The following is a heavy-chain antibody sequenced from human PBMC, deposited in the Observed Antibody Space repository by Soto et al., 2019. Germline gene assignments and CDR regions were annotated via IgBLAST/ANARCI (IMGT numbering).Heavy chain of an antibody. CDR2: ISAYNGNT. D-gene: IGHD1-26*01. V-gene: IGHV1-18*01. CDR3: ARDSRLGAPDDAFDI. Sequence: ASVKVSCKASGYTFTSYGISWVRQAPGQGLEWMGWISAYNGNTNYAQKLQGRVTMTTDTSTSTAYMELRSLRSDDTAVYYCARDSRLGAPDDAFDIWGQGTMVTVSS. J-gene: IGHJ3*02. CDR1: GYTFTSYG.